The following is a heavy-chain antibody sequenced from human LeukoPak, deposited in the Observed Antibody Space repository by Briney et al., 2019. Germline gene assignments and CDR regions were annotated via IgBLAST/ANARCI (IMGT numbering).Heavy chain of an antibody. CDR3: ARVEQPTPGGYYYYYMDV. CDR1: GGSISSYY. J-gene: IGHJ6*03. D-gene: IGHD6-13*01. CDR2: IYYSGST. Sequence: PSEPLSLTCTVSGGSISSYYWSWIRQPPGKGLEWIGYIYYSGSTNYNPSLKSRVTISVDTSKNQFSLKLSSVTAADTAVYYCARVEQPTPGGYYYYYMDVWGKGTTVTVSS. V-gene: IGHV4-59*01.